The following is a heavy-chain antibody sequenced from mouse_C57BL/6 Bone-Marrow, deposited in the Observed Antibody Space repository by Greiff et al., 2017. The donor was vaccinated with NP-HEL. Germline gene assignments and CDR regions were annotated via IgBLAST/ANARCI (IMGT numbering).Heavy chain of an antibody. CDR3: ARCEYDEAWFAY. D-gene: IGHD2-4*01. CDR2: IYPGSGST. CDR1: GYTFTSYW. Sequence: QVQLQQPGAELVKPGASVKMSCKASGYTFTSYWITWVKQRPGQGLEWIGDIYPGSGSTNYNEKFKSKATLTVDTSSSTAYMQLSSLTSEDSAVYYCARCEYDEAWFAYWGQGTLVTVSA. J-gene: IGHJ3*01. V-gene: IGHV1-55*01.